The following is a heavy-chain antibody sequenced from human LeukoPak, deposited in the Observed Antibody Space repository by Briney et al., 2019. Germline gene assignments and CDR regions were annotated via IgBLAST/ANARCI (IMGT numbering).Heavy chain of an antibody. V-gene: IGHV4-59*12. CDR2: IYYSRGT. J-gene: IGHJ3*02. Sequence: SETLSLTCTVSGGSITTYYWSWIRQPPGKGLEWIGYIYYSRGTMYNPSLKSRVTISIDTSKSQLSLKVNSVTAADTAVYYCAREAEFVTTVTRGAFDIWGQGTMVTVSS. D-gene: IGHD4-17*01. CDR1: GGSITTYY. CDR3: AREAEFVTTVTRGAFDI.